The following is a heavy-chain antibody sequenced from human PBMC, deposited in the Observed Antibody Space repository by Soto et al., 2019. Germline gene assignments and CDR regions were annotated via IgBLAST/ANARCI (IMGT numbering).Heavy chain of an antibody. J-gene: IGHJ2*01. CDR1: GFTFTSYA. V-gene: IGHV3-23*01. Sequence: EVQLLESGGGLVQPGGSLRLACAASGFTFTSYAMNWVRQAPGKGLEWVSVISDSGGSTYYADSVKGRFTISRDNSKNTLYLQMNSLRAEDTAVYYCAKRTTGWYFDLWGRGTLVTVSS. CDR2: ISDSGGST. CDR3: AKRTTGWYFDL.